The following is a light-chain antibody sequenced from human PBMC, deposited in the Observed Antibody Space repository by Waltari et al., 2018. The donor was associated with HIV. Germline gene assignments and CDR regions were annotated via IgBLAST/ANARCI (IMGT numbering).Light chain of an antibody. J-gene: IGLJ2*01. V-gene: IGLV1-44*01. CDR1: SSTIGKYP. Sequence: QSVLTQPPSASGTPGQRVTISCSGSSSTIGKYPVNWYHQVPGTAPKLVIYSNHQRPSGVPDRFSGSQSGTSASLAISGLRSEDEGDYYCAAWDDTLYGLFGGGTRLTVL. CDR3: AAWDDTLYGL. CDR2: SNH.